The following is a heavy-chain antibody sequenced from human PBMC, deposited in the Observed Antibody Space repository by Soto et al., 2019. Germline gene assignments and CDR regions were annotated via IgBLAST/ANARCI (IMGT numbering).Heavy chain of an antibody. V-gene: IGHV3-15*07. Sequence: GGSLRLSCAASGFTFSNAWMNWVRQAPGKGLEWVGRIKSKTDGGTTDYAAPVKGRFTISRDDSKNTLYLQMNSLKTEDTAVYYCTTEEEEGRGSYLYYYGMDVWGQGTTVTVSS. CDR1: GFTFSNAW. CDR2: IKSKTDGGTT. CDR3: TTEEEEGRGSYLYYYGMDV. J-gene: IGHJ6*02. D-gene: IGHD1-26*01.